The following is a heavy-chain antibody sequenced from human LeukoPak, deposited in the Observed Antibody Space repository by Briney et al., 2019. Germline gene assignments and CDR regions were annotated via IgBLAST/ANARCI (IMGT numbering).Heavy chain of an antibody. CDR3: ARGGWSGNSGSSYYYGMDV. Sequence: ASVKVSCKASGYTFTSYGISWVRQAPGQGLEWMGWISAYNGNTNYAQKLQGRVTMTTDTSTSTAYMELRSLRSDDTAVYYCARGGWSGNSGSSYYYGMDVWGQGTTVTVSS. CDR2: ISAYNGNT. J-gene: IGHJ6*02. CDR1: GYTFTSYG. D-gene: IGHD4-23*01. V-gene: IGHV1-18*01.